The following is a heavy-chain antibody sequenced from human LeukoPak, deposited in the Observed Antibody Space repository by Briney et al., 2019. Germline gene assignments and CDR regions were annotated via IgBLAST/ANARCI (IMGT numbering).Heavy chain of an antibody. J-gene: IGHJ6*03. CDR3: ARDRYYYDSSGYYPRRDYYYYMDV. D-gene: IGHD3-22*01. CDR2: IYSGGST. CDR1: GFTVSSNY. Sequence: GGSLRLSCAASGFTVSSNYMSWVRQAPGKGLEWVSVIYSGGSTYYADSVKGRFTISRDNSKNTLYLQMNSLRAEDTAVYYCARDRYYYDSSGYYPRRDYYYYMDVWGTGTTVTVSS. V-gene: IGHV3-66*01.